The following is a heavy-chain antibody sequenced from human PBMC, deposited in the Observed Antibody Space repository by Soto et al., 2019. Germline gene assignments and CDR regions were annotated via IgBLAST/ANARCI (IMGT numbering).Heavy chain of an antibody. V-gene: IGHV1-18*01. CDR1: GYTFTRYG. CDR2: ISAYNGNT. CDR3: ARDVRSGCKINCFDP. D-gene: IGHD2-15*01. Sequence: QVQLVQSGGEVKKPGASVKVSCKTSGYTFTRYGISWLRLAPGHGLEWMGWISAYNGNTNYGQKFQGRVTMTTDTSSSTVYMELRSLRSDYPAIYYCARDVRSGCKINCFDPWGQGTQVTVSS. J-gene: IGHJ5*02.